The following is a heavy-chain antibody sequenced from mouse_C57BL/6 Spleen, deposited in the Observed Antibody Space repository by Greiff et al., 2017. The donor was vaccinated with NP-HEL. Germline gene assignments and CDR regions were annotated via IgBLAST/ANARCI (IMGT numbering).Heavy chain of an antibody. D-gene: IGHD4-1*01. CDR3: ARRELGQGAWFAY. V-gene: IGHV1-82*01. CDR2: IYPGDGDT. J-gene: IGHJ3*01. CDR1: CYAFSSSW. Sequence: QVHVKQSGPELVKPGASVKISCKASCYAFSSSWMNWVKQRPGKGLEWIGRIYPGDGDTNYNGKFKGKATLTADKSSSTAYMQLSSLTSEDSAVYFCARRELGQGAWFAYWGQGTLVTVSA.